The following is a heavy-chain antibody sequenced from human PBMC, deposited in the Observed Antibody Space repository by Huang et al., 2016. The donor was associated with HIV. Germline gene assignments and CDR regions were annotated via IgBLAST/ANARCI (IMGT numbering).Heavy chain of an antibody. CDR1: GGSFSGYY. CDR3: AKGGIVVVPAVPNWFDP. D-gene: IGHD2-2*01. Sequence: QVQLQQWGAGLLKPSETLSLTCAVYGGSFSGYYWSWIRQPPGKGLEWIGEINHSGSTNYNPSLKSRGTISVDTSKNQFSLKLSSVIAADTAVYYCAKGGIVVVPAVPNWFDPWGQGTLVTVSS. CDR2: INHSGST. J-gene: IGHJ5*02. V-gene: IGHV4-34*01.